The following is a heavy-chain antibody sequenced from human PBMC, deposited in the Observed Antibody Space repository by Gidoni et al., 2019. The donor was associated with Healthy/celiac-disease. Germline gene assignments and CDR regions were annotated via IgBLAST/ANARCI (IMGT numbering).Heavy chain of an antibody. Sequence: QVQLVQSGAEVKKPGASVKVSCKASGYTFTSYAMHWVRQAPGKRLEWMGWINAGNGNTKYSQKFQGRVTITRDTSASTAYMELSSLRSEDTAVYYCATVSSSPYYYYGMDVWGQGTTVTVSS. V-gene: IGHV1-3*01. J-gene: IGHJ6*02. CDR2: INAGNGNT. CDR1: GYTFTSYA. CDR3: ATVSSSPYYYYGMDV. D-gene: IGHD6-6*01.